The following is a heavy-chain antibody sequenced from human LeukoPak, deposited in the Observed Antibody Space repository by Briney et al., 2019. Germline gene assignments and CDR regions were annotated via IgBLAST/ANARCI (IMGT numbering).Heavy chain of an antibody. V-gene: IGHV1-2*02. CDR2: INPNSGGT. D-gene: IGHD2-2*01. Sequence: SSVKVSCKASGYTFTGYYMLWVRQAPGQGLEWMGWINPNSGGTNYAQKFQGRVTMTRDTSISTAYMELSRLRSDDTAVYYCARDRGWEYQLLIDAFDIWGQGTMVTVSS. CDR3: ARDRGWEYQLLIDAFDI. J-gene: IGHJ3*02. CDR1: GYTFTGYY.